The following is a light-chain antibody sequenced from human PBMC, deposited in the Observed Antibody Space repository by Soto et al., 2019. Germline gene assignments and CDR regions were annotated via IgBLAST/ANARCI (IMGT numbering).Light chain of an antibody. V-gene: IGKV3-20*01. Sequence: EVVLTQSPGTLSLSPGESATLSYRASQSVSSSHLAWYQHTPGQPPRILIYAASSRDTGSPDRFSGGGSGTDFTLPISRLEPEDFEVYYCQQYGYYPITFGQGTRLEIK. CDR1: QSVSSSH. J-gene: IGKJ5*01. CDR2: AAS. CDR3: QQYGYYPIT.